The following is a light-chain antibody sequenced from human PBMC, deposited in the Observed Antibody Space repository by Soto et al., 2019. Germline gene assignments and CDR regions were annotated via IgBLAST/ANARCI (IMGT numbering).Light chain of an antibody. CDR2: EVS. Sequence: QAVVTQPASVSGSPGQSITISCTGTSSDVGGYNYVSWYQQHPGKAPKLMIYEVSNRPSGVSNRFSGSKSGNTASLTISGLQAEDEADYYCQAYDYSLTAFVFGGGTKLTVL. CDR3: QAYDYSLTAFV. CDR1: SSDVGGYNY. V-gene: IGLV2-14*01. J-gene: IGLJ3*02.